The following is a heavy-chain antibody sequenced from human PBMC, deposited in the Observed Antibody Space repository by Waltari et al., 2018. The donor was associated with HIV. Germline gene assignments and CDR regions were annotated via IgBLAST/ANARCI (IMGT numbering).Heavy chain of an antibody. D-gene: IGHD3-10*01. CDR3: ARGKGRASFDY. Sequence: QVQLVESGGGVVQPGRSLRLSCAASGFTFRSYAMHWVRQAPGKGLGGVAVISYDGSNKYYANSVKGRFTISRDNSENTVYLQMNSLRAEDTAVYYCARGKGRASFDYWGQGTLVTVSS. V-gene: IGHV3-30-3*01. CDR2: ISYDGSNK. J-gene: IGHJ4*02. CDR1: GFTFRSYA.